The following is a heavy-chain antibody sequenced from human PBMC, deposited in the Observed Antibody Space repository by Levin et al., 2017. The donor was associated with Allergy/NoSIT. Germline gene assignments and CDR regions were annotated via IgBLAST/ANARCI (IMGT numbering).Heavy chain of an antibody. V-gene: IGHV6-1*01. Sequence: SQTLSLTCAISGDSVSSNSAAWNWIRQSPSRGLEWLGRTYYRSKWYNDYAVSVKSRITINPDTSKNQFSLQLNSVTPEDTAVYYCARALTTSCSSTSCYEHGPGNGMDGWGQGTTVTVSS. CDR3: ARALTTSCSSTSCYEHGPGNGMDG. CDR2: TYYRSKWYN. J-gene: IGHJ6*02. CDR1: GDSVSSNSAA. D-gene: IGHD2-2*01.